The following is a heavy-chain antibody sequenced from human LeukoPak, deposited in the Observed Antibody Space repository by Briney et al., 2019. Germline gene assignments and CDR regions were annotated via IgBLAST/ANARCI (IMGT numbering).Heavy chain of an antibody. CDR1: GFTFSTYC. J-gene: IGHJ4*02. D-gene: IGHD3-10*01. CDR2: ICTDGGSI. CDR3: AKSGVRGVTHLDY. V-gene: IGHV3-74*01. Sequence: GGSLRLSCAASGFTFSTYCMHWVRQPPGKGLVWVSQICTDGGSIKYADSVRGRFTISRDNAKNTLYLQMNNLRAGDTAVYYCAKSGVRGVTHLDYWGQGALVTVSS.